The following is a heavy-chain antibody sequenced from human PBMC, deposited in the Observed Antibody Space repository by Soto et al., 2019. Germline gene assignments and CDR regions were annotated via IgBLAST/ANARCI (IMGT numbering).Heavy chain of an antibody. Sequence: QVQLQESGPGLVKPSQTLSLTCSVSGGSINSGGYYWTWIRQHPGKGLEWIGNIFYSGSTSYNPSLKSRLNISIDTSKTHFSLKLSSVTAADTAVYYCARNSISKKIDYWGQGTLVTVSS. J-gene: IGHJ4*02. CDR2: IFYSGST. D-gene: IGHD3-22*01. CDR1: GGSINSGGYY. V-gene: IGHV4-31*03. CDR3: ARNSISKKIDY.